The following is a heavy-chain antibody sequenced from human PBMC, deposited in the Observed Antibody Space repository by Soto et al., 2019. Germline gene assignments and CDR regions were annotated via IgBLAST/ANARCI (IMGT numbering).Heavy chain of an antibody. CDR2: LYAGGAT. CDR1: GFSVSANY. D-gene: IGHD4-17*01. Sequence: EVQLVESGGGLIQPGGSLRLSCAASGFSVSANYMNWVRQAPGKGLQWVSLLYAGGATFYADSVKGRFTISRDSSKNTLYLQMDSLRVEDTAVYYCATQRTNYYGDPNDALDIWGQGTVVSVSS. V-gene: IGHV3-53*01. J-gene: IGHJ3*02. CDR3: ATQRTNYYGDPNDALDI.